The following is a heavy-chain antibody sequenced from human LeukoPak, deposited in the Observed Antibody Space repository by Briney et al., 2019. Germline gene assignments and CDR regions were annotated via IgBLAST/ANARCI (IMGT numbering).Heavy chain of an antibody. J-gene: IGHJ3*02. CDR3: ARSDFVVGYAFDI. D-gene: IGHD2-2*01. V-gene: IGHV3-7*01. CDR1: GFTFSSYS. CDR2: IKLDGSEK. Sequence: GGSLRLSCAASGFTFSSYSMNWVRQAPGKGLEWVANIKLDGSEKYYVDSVKGRFTISRDNAKNSLYLQMNSLRAEDTAVYYCARSDFVVGYAFDIWGQGTMVTVSS.